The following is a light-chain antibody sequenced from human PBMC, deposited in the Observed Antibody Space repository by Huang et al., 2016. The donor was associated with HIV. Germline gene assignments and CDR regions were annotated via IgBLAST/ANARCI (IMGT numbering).Light chain of an antibody. CDR2: DAS. CDR3: HQHSSWPGT. J-gene: IGKJ1*01. CDR1: QSVGSY. V-gene: IGKV3-11*01. Sequence: DIVLTQSPATLSLSPGERATLSCRAGQSVGSYLAWYQQTPGQAPRLLVSDASHRATGIPARFSVSGSGTDFTLTISSLEPEDFAVYYCHQHSSWPGTFGQGTRVEIK.